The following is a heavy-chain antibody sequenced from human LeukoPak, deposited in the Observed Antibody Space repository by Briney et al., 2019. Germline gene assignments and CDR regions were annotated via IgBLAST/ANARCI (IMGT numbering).Heavy chain of an antibody. V-gene: IGHV1-2*06. CDR1: GYTFTGYY. CDR2: INPNSGGT. CDR3: ARVYYYDSSGRYDY. J-gene: IGHJ4*02. D-gene: IGHD3-22*01. Sequence: ASVKVSCKASGYTFTGYYVHWVRQAPGQGLEWMGRINPNSGGTNYAQKFQGRVTMTRDTSISTAYMELSRLRSDDTAVYYCARVYYYDSSGRYDYWGQGTLVTVSS.